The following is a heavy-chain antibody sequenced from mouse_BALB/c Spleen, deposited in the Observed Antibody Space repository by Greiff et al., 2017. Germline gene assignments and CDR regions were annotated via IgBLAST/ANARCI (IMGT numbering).Heavy chain of an antibody. Sequence: EVKLVESGGGLVQPGGSRKLSCAASGFTFSSFGMHWVRQAPEKGLEWVAYISSGSSTIYYADTVKGRFTISRDNPKKTLFLQMTSRRSEDTAMYYCARSGDYYYYFDYWGQGTTLTVAS. J-gene: IGHJ2*01. CDR2: ISSGSSTI. CDR3: ARSGDYYYYFDY. CDR1: GFTFSSFG. D-gene: IGHD1-1*01. V-gene: IGHV5-17*02.